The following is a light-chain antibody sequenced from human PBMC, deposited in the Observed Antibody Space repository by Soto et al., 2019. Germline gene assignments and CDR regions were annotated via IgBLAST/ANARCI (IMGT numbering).Light chain of an antibody. Sequence: EIVLTQSPGTLSLSPGERATLSCRASHSVTRYVAWYQQKTGQAPRLLISDASGRATGIPDSFSGSGSETDFSLTINRLEPEELAVYVCQQYGSSPITVGQWTRLEIK. CDR3: QQYGSSPIT. V-gene: IGKV3-20*01. J-gene: IGKJ5*01. CDR1: HSVTRY. CDR2: DAS.